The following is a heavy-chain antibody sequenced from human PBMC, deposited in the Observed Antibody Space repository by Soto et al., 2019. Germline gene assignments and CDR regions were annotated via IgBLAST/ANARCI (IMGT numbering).Heavy chain of an antibody. CDR3: ARQGWGSGSYLGL. J-gene: IGHJ2*01. Sequence: KSSETLSLTCTVSGGSISSSSYYWGWIRQPPGKGLEWIGSIYYSGSTYYNPSLKSRVTISVDTSKNQFSLKLSSVTAADTAVYYCARQGWGSGSYLGLWGRGTLVTVSS. CDR2: IYYSGST. CDR1: GGSISSSSYY. D-gene: IGHD3-10*01. V-gene: IGHV4-39*01.